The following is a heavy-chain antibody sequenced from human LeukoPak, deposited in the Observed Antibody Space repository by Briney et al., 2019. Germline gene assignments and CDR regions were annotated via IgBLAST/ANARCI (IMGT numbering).Heavy chain of an antibody. V-gene: IGHV3-23*01. Sequence: PGGTLRLSWAASGITFSSYGMSWVRQAPGKGLEWVSSISSTGGTTYYADSVKGRFTISRDNSKNTLYLQMNSLRAEDTAVYYCAELGITMIGGVWGKGTTVTISS. CDR2: ISSTGGTT. J-gene: IGHJ6*04. CDR1: GITFSSYG. D-gene: IGHD3-10*02. CDR3: AELGITMIGGV.